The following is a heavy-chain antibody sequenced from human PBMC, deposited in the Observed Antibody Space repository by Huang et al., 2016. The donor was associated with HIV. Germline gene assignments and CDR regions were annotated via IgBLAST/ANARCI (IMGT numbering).Heavy chain of an antibody. J-gene: IGHJ4*02. CDR2: IKPSGGST. D-gene: IGHD3-10*01. CDR3: ARALLLFGLGSPLDF. Sequence: QVQLVQSGAEVKKPGASVKISCKASGYTFTTYHMHWVRQAPGQGLEWMGMIKPSGGSTRDAQAVQGRGTRASDTSTSTVYMELSSLTPEDTAVYYCARALLLFGLGSPLDFWGQGSLVTVSS. V-gene: IGHV1-46*01. CDR1: GYTFTTYH.